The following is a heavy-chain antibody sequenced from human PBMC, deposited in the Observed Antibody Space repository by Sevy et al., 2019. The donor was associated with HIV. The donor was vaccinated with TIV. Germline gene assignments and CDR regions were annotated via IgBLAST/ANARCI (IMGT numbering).Heavy chain of an antibody. J-gene: IGHJ4*02. D-gene: IGHD6-25*01. V-gene: IGHV4-59*01. CDR1: GGSISSYY. Sequence: SETLSLTCTVSGGSISSYYWSWIRQPPGKGLEWIGYIYYSGSTNYNPSLKSRVTISVDTSKNQFSLKLSSVTAADTAVYYCARYRNWGSGWYFDYWGQGTLVTVSS. CDR3: ARYRNWGSGWYFDY. CDR2: IYYSGST.